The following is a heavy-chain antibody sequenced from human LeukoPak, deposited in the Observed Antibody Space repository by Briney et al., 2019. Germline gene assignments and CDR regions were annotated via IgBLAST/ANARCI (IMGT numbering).Heavy chain of an antibody. D-gene: IGHD3-9*01. V-gene: IGHV4-34*01. CDR2: INHSGST. CDR1: GGSFSGYY. J-gene: IGHJ5*02. Sequence: SETLSLTCAVYGGSFSGYYWSWIRQPPGKGPEWIGEINHSGSTNYNPSLKSRVTISVDTSKNQFSLKLSSVTAADTAVYYCARGGVRRFERDNWFDPWGQGTLVTVSS. CDR3: ARGGVRRFERDNWFDP.